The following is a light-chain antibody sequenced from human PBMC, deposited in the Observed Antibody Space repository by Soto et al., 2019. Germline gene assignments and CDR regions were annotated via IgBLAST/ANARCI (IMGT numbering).Light chain of an antibody. V-gene: IGKV3-20*01. J-gene: IGKJ1*01. CDR1: QSISSSY. Sequence: EIVLTQSQGTLSLSPGERGTLSCRASQSISSSYLAWYQQKPGQAPRLLIYGASRRATGIADRFSGSGSGTDFTLTISRLDPEDFAVYYCQQYGGSPWTFGQGTKVEIK. CDR3: QQYGGSPWT. CDR2: GAS.